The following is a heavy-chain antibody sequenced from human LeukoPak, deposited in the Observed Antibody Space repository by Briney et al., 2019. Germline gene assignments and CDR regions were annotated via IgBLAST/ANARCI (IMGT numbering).Heavy chain of an antibody. V-gene: IGHV3-74*01. J-gene: IGHJ4*02. Sequence: GGSLRLSCAASGFTFSSYWMHWVRQAPGKGLVWVSRINSDGSSTSYADSVKGRFTISRDNAKNTLYLQMNSLRAEDTAVYYCARGDYGDYGIDYWGQGTLATVSS. D-gene: IGHD4-17*01. CDR3: ARGDYGDYGIDY. CDR1: GFTFSSYW. CDR2: INSDGSST.